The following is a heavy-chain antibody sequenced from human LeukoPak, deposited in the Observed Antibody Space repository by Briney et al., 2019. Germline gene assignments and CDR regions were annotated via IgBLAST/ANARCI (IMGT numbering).Heavy chain of an antibody. CDR1: GFTFSSYE. V-gene: IGHV3-48*03. CDR3: ARTSSSWYRPGFDP. D-gene: IGHD6-13*01. CDR2: ISSSGSTI. Sequence: GGSLRLSCAASGFTFSSYEMNWVRQAPGKGLEWVSYISSSGSTIYYADSVKGRFTISRDNAKNSLYLQMNSLRAEDTAVYYCARTSSSWYRPGFDPWGQGTLVTVSS. J-gene: IGHJ5*02.